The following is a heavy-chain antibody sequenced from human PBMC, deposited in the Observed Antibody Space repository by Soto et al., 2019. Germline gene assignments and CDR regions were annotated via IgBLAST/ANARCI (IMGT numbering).Heavy chain of an antibody. Sequence: PSETLSLTCTVSGGSISSYYWSWIRQPPGKGLEWIGYMYYSGSTYYNPSLKSRVTISVDTSKNQFSLKLSSVTAADTAVYYCARQTVSGDFLDWGQGTLVTVSS. D-gene: IGHD7-27*01. J-gene: IGHJ4*02. CDR1: GGSISSYY. V-gene: IGHV4-59*08. CDR3: ARQTVSGDFLD. CDR2: MYYSGST.